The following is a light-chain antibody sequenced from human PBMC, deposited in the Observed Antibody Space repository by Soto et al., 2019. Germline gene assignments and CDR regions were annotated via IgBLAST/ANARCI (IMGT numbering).Light chain of an antibody. CDR3: GSWDSSLRADV. J-gene: IGLJ1*01. CDR2: DDN. CDR1: SSNIGGNS. V-gene: IGLV1-51*01. Sequence: QSVMTQPPSVSAAPGQKVTISCSGSSSNIGGNSVSGYQQLPGTAPKLLIYDDNKRPSGIPDRCSGSKSGTSATLGITGFQTGDEADYYCGSWDSSLRADVFGTGTKLTVL.